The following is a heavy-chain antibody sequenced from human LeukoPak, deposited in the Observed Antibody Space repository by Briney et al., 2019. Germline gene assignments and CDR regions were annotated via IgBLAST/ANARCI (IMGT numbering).Heavy chain of an antibody. Sequence: PSQTLSLTCAVSGGSISSGGYSWSWIRQPPGKGLEWIGYIYHSGSTYYNPSLKSRVTISVDRSKNLFSLKLSSVTAADTAVYYCARMYYDFWSGYPVNWFDPWGQGTLVTVSS. V-gene: IGHV4-30-2*01. D-gene: IGHD3-3*01. CDR1: GGSISSGGYS. CDR2: IYHSGST. CDR3: ARMYYDFWSGYPVNWFDP. J-gene: IGHJ5*02.